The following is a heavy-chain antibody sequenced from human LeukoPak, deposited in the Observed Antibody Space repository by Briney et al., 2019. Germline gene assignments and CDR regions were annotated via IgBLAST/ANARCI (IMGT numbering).Heavy chain of an antibody. J-gene: IGHJ4*02. CDR1: GYTFTSYC. CDR2: INPSGGST. Sequence: ASVKVSCKASGYTFTSYCMHWVRQAPGQGLEWMGIINPSGGSTSYAQKFQGRVTTTRDTSTSTVYMELSSLRSEDTAGYYCARGVYDYAPTYYFDYWGEGTLVTVSS. D-gene: IGHD3-16*01. CDR3: ARGVYDYAPTYYFDY. V-gene: IGHV1-46*01.